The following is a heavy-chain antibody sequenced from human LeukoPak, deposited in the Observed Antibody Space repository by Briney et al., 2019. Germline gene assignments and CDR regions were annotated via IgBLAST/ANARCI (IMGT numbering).Heavy chain of an antibody. CDR1: GYTLTDLS. J-gene: IGHJ4*02. CDR3: ATWEYSSGPFDY. V-gene: IGHV1-24*01. Sequence: GASVKVSCKASGYTLTDLSMHWVRQAPGKGLEWMGGFDPENGETIYAQKFQGRVTMTEDTSTDTAYMELSSLRSEDTAVYYCATWEYSSGPFDYWGQGTLVTVSS. CDR2: FDPENGET. D-gene: IGHD6-19*01.